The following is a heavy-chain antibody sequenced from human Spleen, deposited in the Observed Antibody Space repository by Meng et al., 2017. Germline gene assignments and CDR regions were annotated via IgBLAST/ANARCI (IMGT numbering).Heavy chain of an antibody. CDR1: DYTSASYG. CDR3: ARGTPGRCYSDY. V-gene: IGHV1-18*01. J-gene: IGHJ4*02. Sequence: QAQLLQSGAEVKKHGASVWVSCKASDYTSASYGISWFRQAPGQGLEWMGWFVSNADTYPAQKFQGRVTMTRDTHTSTDFMELRSLRFDDAAVYYCARGTPGRCYSDYWGPGTLVTVSS. D-gene: IGHD3-10*01. CDR2: FVSNADT.